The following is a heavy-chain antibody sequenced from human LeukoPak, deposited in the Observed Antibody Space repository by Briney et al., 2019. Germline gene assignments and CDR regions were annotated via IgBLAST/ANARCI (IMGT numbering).Heavy chain of an antibody. Sequence: PSETLSLTCAVYGGSFSGYYWSWIRQPPGKGLEWIGEINHNGSTNYNPSLKSRVTISVDTSKNQFSLKLSSVTAADTAVYYCARVPRRGYSYGPPVYYMDVWGKGTTVTVSS. CDR1: GGSFSGYY. CDR2: INHNGST. J-gene: IGHJ6*03. D-gene: IGHD5-18*01. CDR3: ARVPRRGYSYGPPVYYMDV. V-gene: IGHV4-34*01.